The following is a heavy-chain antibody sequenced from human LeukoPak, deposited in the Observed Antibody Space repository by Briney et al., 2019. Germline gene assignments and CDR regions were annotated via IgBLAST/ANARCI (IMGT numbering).Heavy chain of an antibody. J-gene: IGHJ4*01. CDR2: IYYSGST. CDR1: GGSISSGGYS. Sequence: SQTLSLTCAVSGGSISSGGYSWSWIRQPPGKGLEWIGYIYYSGSTYYNPSLKSRVTMSADTSKNRFSLRLSSVTAADTAVYYCVRDPRNWNYFDYWGHGILVTVSS. CDR3: VRDPRNWNYFDY. V-gene: IGHV4-30-4*07. D-gene: IGHD1-20*01.